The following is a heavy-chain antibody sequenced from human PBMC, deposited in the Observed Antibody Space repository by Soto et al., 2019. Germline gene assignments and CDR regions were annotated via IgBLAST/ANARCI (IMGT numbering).Heavy chain of an antibody. Sequence: GESLKISCKGSGYSFAVYWITWVRQKPGKGLEWMGRIDPSDSQTYYSPSFRGHVTISVTKSITTVFLQWSSLRASDTAMYYCARQIYDSDTGPNFQYYFDSWGQGTPGTVSS. CDR3: ARQIYDSDTGPNFQYYFDS. CDR2: IDPSDSQT. CDR1: GYSFAVYW. V-gene: IGHV5-10-1*01. D-gene: IGHD3-22*01. J-gene: IGHJ4*02.